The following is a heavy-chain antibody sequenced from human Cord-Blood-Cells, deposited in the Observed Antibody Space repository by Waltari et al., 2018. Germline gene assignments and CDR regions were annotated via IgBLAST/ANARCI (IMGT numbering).Heavy chain of an antibody. D-gene: IGHD3-16*02. J-gene: IGHJ3*02. Sequence: QLQLQESGPGLVKPSETLSLTCTVSGGSISSSSYYWGWIRQPPGKGLESIGSSYYSGNTYYNPSLKSRVTISVDTSKNQFSRKLSSVTAADTAVYYCARGRRSSYRAVDIWGQGTMVTVSS. CDR3: ARGRRSSYRAVDI. V-gene: IGHV4-39*01. CDR1: GGSISSSSYY. CDR2: SYYSGNT.